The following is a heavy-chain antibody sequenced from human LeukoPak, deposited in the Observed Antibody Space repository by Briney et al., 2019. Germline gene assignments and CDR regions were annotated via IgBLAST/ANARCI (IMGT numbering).Heavy chain of an antibody. Sequence: ASVKISCKASGGTFSSYAISWVRQAPGQGLEWMGWISAYNGNTNYAQKLQGRVTMTTDTSTSTAYMELRSLRSDDTAVYYCARVGVAGTFDYWGQGTLVTVSS. D-gene: IGHD6-19*01. CDR3: ARVGVAGTFDY. CDR2: ISAYNGNT. CDR1: GGTFSSYA. V-gene: IGHV1-18*01. J-gene: IGHJ4*02.